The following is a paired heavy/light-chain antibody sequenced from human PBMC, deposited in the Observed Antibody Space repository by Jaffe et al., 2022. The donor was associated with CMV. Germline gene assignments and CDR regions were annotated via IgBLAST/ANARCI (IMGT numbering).Heavy chain of an antibody. Sequence: QVQVVQSGAEVKKPGASVKVSCKASGYTFTNYYMHWVRQAPGQGLEWMGIINPSGGSTSYAQKFQGRLTMTRDTSTSTVYMELSSLRSEDTAVYYCARDLSAAGTFLSLEGYDYSGMDVWGQGTTVTVSS. CDR2: INPSGGST. CDR3: ARDLSAAGTFLSLEGYDYSGMDV. CDR1: GYTFTNYY. V-gene: IGHV1-46*01. J-gene: IGHJ6*02. D-gene: IGHD6-19*01.
Light chain of an antibody. CDR3: QQLNSYPLT. V-gene: IGKV1-9*01. J-gene: IGKJ1*01. Sequence: IQLTQSPSSLSASVGDRVTITCRASQGISSYLAWYQQKPGKAPKLLIYAASTLQIGVPSRFSGSGSGTDFTLTISSLQPEDFATYYCQQLNSYPLTFGQGTKVEIK. CDR2: AAS. CDR1: QGISSY.